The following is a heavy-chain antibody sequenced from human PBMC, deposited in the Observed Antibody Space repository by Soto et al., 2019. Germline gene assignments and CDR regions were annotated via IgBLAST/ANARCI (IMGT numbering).Heavy chain of an antibody. CDR2: ITHSGST. CDR1: NGSFSGYY. V-gene: IGHV4-34*01. Sequence: SETLSLTCAVYNGSFSGYYWTWVRQSPERWLEWIGEITHSGSTNYSPSLRSRVTISVDTSKNHFFLNLRSVTAADSGIYFFARVFCSGISCYLTTRYNHYVLDIRGQGXTVTV. CDR3: ARVFCSGISCYLTTRYNHYVLDI. J-gene: IGHJ6*02. D-gene: IGHD2-15*01.